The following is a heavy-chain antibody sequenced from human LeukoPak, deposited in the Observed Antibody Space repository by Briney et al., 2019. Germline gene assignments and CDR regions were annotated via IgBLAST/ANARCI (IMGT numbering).Heavy chain of an antibody. V-gene: IGHV4-31*03. Sequence: SQTLSLTCTVSGGSISSGGYYWSWIRQHPGKGLEWIGYIYYSGSTYYNPSLKSRVNISVDTSKNQFSLNLSSVTAADTAVYYCARYYYGSGSYRWFDPWGQGTLVTVSS. J-gene: IGHJ5*02. CDR2: IYYSGST. D-gene: IGHD3-10*01. CDR3: ARYYYGSGSYRWFDP. CDR1: GGSISSGGYY.